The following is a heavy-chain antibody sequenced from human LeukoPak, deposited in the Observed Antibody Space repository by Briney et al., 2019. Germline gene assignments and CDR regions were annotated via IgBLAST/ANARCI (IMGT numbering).Heavy chain of an antibody. CDR1: GGSFSGYY. D-gene: IGHD2-2*01. Sequence: SETLSLTCAVYGGSFSGYYWSWIRQPPGKGLEWIGEINHSGSTNYNPSLKSRVTISVDTSKNQFSLKLSSVTAADTAVYYCARGQYCSSTSCYAWFDPWGQGTLVNVSS. V-gene: IGHV4-34*01. CDR2: INHSGST. J-gene: IGHJ5*02. CDR3: ARGQYCSSTSCYAWFDP.